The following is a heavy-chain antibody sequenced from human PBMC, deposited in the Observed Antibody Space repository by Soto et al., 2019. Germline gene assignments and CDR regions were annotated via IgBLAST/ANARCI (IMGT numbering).Heavy chain of an antibody. CDR2: MNPNSGNT. D-gene: IGHD3-16*01. Sequence: QVQLVQSGAEVKKPGASVKVSCKASGYTFTSYDINWVRQATGQGLEWMGWMNPNSGNTGYAQKFQGRVTMTRNTSISAAYMELSSLRSEDTAVYYCARMGVWDFPSHYYYYYYMDVWGKGTTVTVSS. CDR3: ARMGVWDFPSHYYYYYYMDV. J-gene: IGHJ6*03. V-gene: IGHV1-8*01. CDR1: GYTFTSYD.